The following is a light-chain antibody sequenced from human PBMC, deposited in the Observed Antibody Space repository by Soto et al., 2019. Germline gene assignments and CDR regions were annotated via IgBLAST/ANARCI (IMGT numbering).Light chain of an antibody. V-gene: IGKV1-5*01. Sequence: DIQMTQSPSTLSASVGDRVTITCQASQSIGTWLAWYQQRPGKAPKLLISDASSLETGVPSRFSGSGPGTEFSLTITSLQPDDFATYYCQQYNSYSPATFGQGTKLEIK. CDR2: DAS. CDR3: QQYNSYSPAT. CDR1: QSIGTW. J-gene: IGKJ2*01.